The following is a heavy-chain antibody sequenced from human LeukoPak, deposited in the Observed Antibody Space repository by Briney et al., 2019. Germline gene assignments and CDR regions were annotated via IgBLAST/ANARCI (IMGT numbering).Heavy chain of an antibody. Sequence: ASVKVSCKASGYTFTSYDINWVRQATGQGLEWMGWMNPNSGNTGYAQKFQGRVTMTRNTSISTAYMELSSLRSEDTAVYYCARASDMEWELTYYYYYGMDVWGQGTTVTVSS. CDR1: GYTFTSYD. J-gene: IGHJ6*02. CDR3: ARASDMEWELTYYYYYGMDV. CDR2: MNPNSGNT. V-gene: IGHV1-8*01. D-gene: IGHD1-26*01.